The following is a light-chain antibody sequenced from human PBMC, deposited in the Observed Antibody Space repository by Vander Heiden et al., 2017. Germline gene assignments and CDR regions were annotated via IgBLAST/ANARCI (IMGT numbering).Light chain of an antibody. V-gene: IGLV3-1*01. J-gene: IGLJ2*01. Sequence: SFDVTQPPSLSVSPGQTATITCSGDTLGHQFVSWYQQKPGQSPVLVLYQDRQRASGIPDRFSGSKSGNTATLTISGTQAIDEADYYSKSWDTIIAVFGGGTKLTVL. CDR1: TLGHQF. CDR3: KSWDTIIAV. CDR2: QDR.